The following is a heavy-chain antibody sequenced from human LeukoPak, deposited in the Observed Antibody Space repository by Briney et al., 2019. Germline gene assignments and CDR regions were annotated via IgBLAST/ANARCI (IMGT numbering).Heavy chain of an antibody. V-gene: IGHV4-31*03. D-gene: IGHD1-26*01. CDR2: IYYSGST. J-gene: IGHJ3*02. CDR1: GGSISSGGYY. CDR3: ARVGRIVGATEWDAFDI. Sequence: PSETLSLTCTVSGGSISSGGYYWSWIRQHPGKGLEWIGYIYYSGSTYYNPSLKSRVTISVDTSKNQFSLKLSSVTAADTAVYYCARVGRIVGATEWDAFDIWGQGTMVTVSS.